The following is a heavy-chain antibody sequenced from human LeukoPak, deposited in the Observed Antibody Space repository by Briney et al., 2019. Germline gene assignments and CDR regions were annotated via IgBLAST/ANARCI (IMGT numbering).Heavy chain of an antibody. J-gene: IGHJ6*03. CDR2: ISGSGGAT. CDR1: GFTFSSYA. V-gene: IGHV3-23*01. Sequence: GGSLRLSCAASGFTFSSYAMSWVRQAPGKGLEWVSSISGSGGATHHADSVKGRFTISRDNSKNTPYLQMNSLRAEDTAVYYCAKPGLLSSGLYYYFYMDVWGKGTTVTVSS. CDR3: AKPGLLSSGLYYYFYMDV. D-gene: IGHD3-10*01.